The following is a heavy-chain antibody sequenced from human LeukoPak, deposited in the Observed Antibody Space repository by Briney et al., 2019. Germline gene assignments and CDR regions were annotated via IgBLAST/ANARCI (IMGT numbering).Heavy chain of an antibody. CDR2: ISAYNGNT. D-gene: IGHD2-2*01. Sequence: GSSVKVSCKAAGYTFTTYGISWVRHAPGQGLEWMGWISAYNGNTNYAQKLQGRVTMTTDTSTSTVYMELRSLRSDDTAVYYCARGGLYCSSTSCYGIEYWGQGTLVTVSS. CDR1: GYTFTTYG. J-gene: IGHJ4*02. CDR3: ARGGLYCSSTSCYGIEY. V-gene: IGHV1-18*04.